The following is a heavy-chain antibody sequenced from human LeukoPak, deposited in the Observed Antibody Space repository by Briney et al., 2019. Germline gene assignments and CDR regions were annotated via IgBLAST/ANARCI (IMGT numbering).Heavy chain of an antibody. CDR2: IYYSGTT. CDR1: GGSITSNNYF. D-gene: IGHD6-19*01. V-gene: IGHV4-39*07. J-gene: IGHJ4*02. CDR3: ARDRDSSGWGPGLDY. Sequence: SETLSLTCTVSGGSITSNNYFWGWIRQPPGKGLEWIGTIYYSGTTYYNPSLKSRVTISVDTSKNQFSLKLNSVTAADTAVYYCARDRDSSGWGPGLDYWGQGTLVTVSS.